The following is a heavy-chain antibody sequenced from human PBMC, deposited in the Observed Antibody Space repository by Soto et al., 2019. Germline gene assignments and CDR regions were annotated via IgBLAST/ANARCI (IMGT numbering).Heavy chain of an antibody. CDR3: ARDLASSWNYYYYGMDV. CDR1: GGSISSYY. CDR2: IYYSGST. D-gene: IGHD6-13*01. J-gene: IGHJ6*02. Sequence: QVQLQESGPGLVKPSETLSLTCTVSGGSISSYYWSWIRQPPGKGLEWIGYIYYSGSTNYNPSLKSRVTISVDTSKNQFSLKLSSVTAADTAVYYCARDLASSWNYYYYGMDVWGQGTTVTVS. V-gene: IGHV4-59*01.